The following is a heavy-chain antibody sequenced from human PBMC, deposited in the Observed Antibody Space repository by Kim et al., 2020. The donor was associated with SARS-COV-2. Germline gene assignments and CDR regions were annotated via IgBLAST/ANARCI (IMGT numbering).Heavy chain of an antibody. CDR1: GFTVSSNY. CDR3: ARDNRYSGSYFTDY. CDR2: IYSGGST. D-gene: IGHD1-26*01. Sequence: GGSLRLSCAASGFTVSSNYMSWVRQAPGKGLEWVSVIYSGGSTYYADSVKGRFTISRDNSKNTLYLQMNSLRAEDTAVYYCARDNRYSGSYFTDYWGQGTLVTVSS. V-gene: IGHV3-66*01. J-gene: IGHJ4*02.